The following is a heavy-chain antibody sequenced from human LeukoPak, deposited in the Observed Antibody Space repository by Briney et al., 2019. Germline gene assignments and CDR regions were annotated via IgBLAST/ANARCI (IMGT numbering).Heavy chain of an antibody. CDR2: INHSGST. J-gene: IGHJ2*01. D-gene: IGHD2-2*01. CDR3: ARALCSSTSCRVRYFDL. V-gene: IGHV4-34*01. CDR1: GGSFSGYY. Sequence: PSETLSLTCAVYGGSFSGYYWSWLRQPPGKGLEWIGEINHSGSTNYNPSLKSRVTISVDTSKNQFSLKLSSVTAADTAVYYCARALCSSTSCRVRYFDLWGRGTLVTVSS.